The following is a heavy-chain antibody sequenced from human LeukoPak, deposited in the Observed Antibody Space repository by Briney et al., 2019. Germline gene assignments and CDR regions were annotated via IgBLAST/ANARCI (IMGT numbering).Heavy chain of an antibody. J-gene: IGHJ4*02. CDR1: GFAITSYL. CDR3: ARGAYYFDY. CDR2: INSDGSST. V-gene: IGHV3-74*01. Sequence: GGSLRLSCAASGFAITSYLMHWVRQAPGKGLVWVSRINSDGSSTSYVDSVKGRFTISRDNAKNTLYLQMNSLRAEDTAVYYCARGAYYFDYWGQGTLVTVSS.